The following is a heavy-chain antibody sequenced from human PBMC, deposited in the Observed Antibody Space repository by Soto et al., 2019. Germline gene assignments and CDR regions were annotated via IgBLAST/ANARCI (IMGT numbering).Heavy chain of an antibody. J-gene: IGHJ4*02. CDR3: ASIPMVRGPSDY. V-gene: IGHV3-74*02. Sequence: EVRLVESGGGLVQPGGSLRLSCAASGFTFSTYWMHWVRQASGKGLVWVSRINGDGTTTQYADSVKGRFTISRANAKNTLYLQMNTLRGDDTAMYYCASIPMVRGPSDYWGQGTLVTVSS. CDR1: GFTFSTYW. CDR2: INGDGTTT. D-gene: IGHD3-10*01.